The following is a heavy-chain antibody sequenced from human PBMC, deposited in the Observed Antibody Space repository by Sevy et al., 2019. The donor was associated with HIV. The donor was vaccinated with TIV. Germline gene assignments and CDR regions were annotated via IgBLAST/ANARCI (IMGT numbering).Heavy chain of an antibody. CDR3: TRGLATADTPEDYSDY. V-gene: IGHV3-49*03. D-gene: IGHD5-12*01. J-gene: IGHJ4*02. CDR2: ITRNSYEAYGGAT. Sequence: GGSLRLSCATSGFTFHDYAMSWFRQAPGKGLEWVAFITRNSYEAYGGATDYGASVKGRFIISRDDSKSIAYLQMNSLKTEDTGVYYCTRGLATADTPEDYSDYWGQGTLVTVSS. CDR1: GFTFHDYA.